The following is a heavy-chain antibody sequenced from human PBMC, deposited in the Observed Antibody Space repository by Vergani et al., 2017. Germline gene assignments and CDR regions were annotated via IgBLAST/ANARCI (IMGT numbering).Heavy chain of an antibody. CDR2: ISGSGGSI. J-gene: IGHJ4*02. Sequence: EVQLLESGGGLVQPGGSLRLSCAASGFTFSSYTMTWVRQAPGKGLEWVSAISGSGGSIYYADSVKGRFTISRDNSKNTLYLQMNSLRAEDTAIFYCAKSIRIVVQAAYFDYWGQGTLVTVSS. CDR3: AKSIRIVVQAAYFDY. D-gene: IGHD2-2*01. CDR1: GFTFSSYT. V-gene: IGHV3-23*01.